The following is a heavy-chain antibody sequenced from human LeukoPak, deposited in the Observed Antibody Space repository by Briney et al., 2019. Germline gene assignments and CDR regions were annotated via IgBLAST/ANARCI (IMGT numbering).Heavy chain of an antibody. Sequence: ASVKVSCKASGYTFTSYYMHWVRQAPGQGLERMGIINPSGGRTSYAQKFHGRVTMTRDTSTSTVYMELSSLRSEDTAVYYCAREGDGYAKSLSYWGQGTLVTVSS. CDR2: INPSGGRT. CDR1: GYTFTSYY. CDR3: AREGDGYAKSLSY. D-gene: IGHD5-24*01. J-gene: IGHJ4*02. V-gene: IGHV1-46*01.